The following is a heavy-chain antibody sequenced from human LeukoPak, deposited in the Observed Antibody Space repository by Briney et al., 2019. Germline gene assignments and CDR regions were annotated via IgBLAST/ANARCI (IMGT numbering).Heavy chain of an antibody. CDR3: ARQVGGYCSGGSCYSAHDFDY. D-gene: IGHD2-15*01. J-gene: IGHJ4*02. V-gene: IGHV5-51*01. CDR2: IYPGDSDT. CDR1: GYSFTSYW. Sequence: GESLKISCKGSGYSFTSYWIGWVRQMPGKGLEWMGIIYPGDSDTRYSPSLQGQVTISADKSISTAYLQWSSLKASDTAMHYCARQVGGYCSGGSCYSAHDFDYWGQGTLVTVSS.